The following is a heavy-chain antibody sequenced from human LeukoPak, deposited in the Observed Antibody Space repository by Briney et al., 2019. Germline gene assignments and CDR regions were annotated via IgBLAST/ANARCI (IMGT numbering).Heavy chain of an antibody. CDR3: GRETWQAYNDFWSGYVTD. CDR2: IRQDGKSK. Sequence: GGSLRLSCAASGFAFSDSWMTWVRRAPGKGLEWVANIRQDGKSKYYVDSVKGRFTSSRDNAHSTLYLDMNSLTAEDTAIYYGGRETWQAYNDFWSGYVTDRGQGILVTVSS. J-gene: IGHJ4*02. D-gene: IGHD3-3*01. V-gene: IGHV3-7*01. CDR1: GFAFSDSW.